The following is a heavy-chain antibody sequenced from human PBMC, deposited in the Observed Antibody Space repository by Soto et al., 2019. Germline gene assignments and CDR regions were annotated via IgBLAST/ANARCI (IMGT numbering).Heavy chain of an antibody. CDR1: GDSVSSSNYY. Sequence: QLQLQESGPGLVKPSETLSLTCTVSGDSVSSSNYYWGWIRQPPGKGLEWIGSVYYSGRTYYNPSLKSRVTMSVDTSKNQFSLKLSSVTAADAAVYYCARHPTFSGWEYYFDYWGQGTPVTVSS. V-gene: IGHV4-39*01. CDR2: VYYSGRT. J-gene: IGHJ4*02. CDR3: ARHPTFSGWEYYFDY. D-gene: IGHD6-19*01.